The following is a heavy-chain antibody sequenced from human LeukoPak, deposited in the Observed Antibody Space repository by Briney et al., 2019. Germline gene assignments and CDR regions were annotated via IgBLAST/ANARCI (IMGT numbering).Heavy chain of an antibody. V-gene: IGHV3-23*01. D-gene: IGHD3-3*01. CDR1: GFTFSSYA. Sequence: GGSLRLSCAASGFTFSSYAMSWVRQAPGKGLEWVSAISGSGGSTYYADSVKGRFTISRDNSQNTLYLQMNSLRAEDTAVYYCAKGPSLRFLEWLYRNWGQGTLVTVSS. J-gene: IGHJ4*02. CDR2: ISGSGGST. CDR3: AKGPSLRFLEWLYRN.